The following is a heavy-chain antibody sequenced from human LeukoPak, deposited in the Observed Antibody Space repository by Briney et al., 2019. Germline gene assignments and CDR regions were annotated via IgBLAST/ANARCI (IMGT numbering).Heavy chain of an antibody. CDR2: IYSGGST. Sequence: PGGSLRLSCAASGFTLSSNYMSWVRPAPGKGLEWVSVIYSGGSTYYADSVKGRFTISRDNSKNTLYLQMNSLRAEDTAVYYCARDDYGDYFFDYWGQGTLVTVSS. J-gene: IGHJ4*02. CDR3: ARDDYGDYFFDY. D-gene: IGHD4-17*01. V-gene: IGHV3-66*01. CDR1: GFTLSSNY.